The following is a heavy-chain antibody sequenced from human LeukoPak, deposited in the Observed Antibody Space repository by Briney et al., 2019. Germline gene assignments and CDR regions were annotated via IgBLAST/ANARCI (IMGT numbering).Heavy chain of an antibody. Sequence: SETLSLTCAVYGGSFSGYYWSWIRQPPGKGLEWIEEINHSGSTNYNPSLKSRVTISVDTSKNQFSLKLSSVTAADTAVYYCARGSRITMVRGVPRFDYWGQGTLVTVSS. J-gene: IGHJ4*02. CDR1: GGSFSGYY. V-gene: IGHV4-34*01. CDR2: INHSGST. CDR3: ARGSRITMVRGVPRFDY. D-gene: IGHD3-10*01.